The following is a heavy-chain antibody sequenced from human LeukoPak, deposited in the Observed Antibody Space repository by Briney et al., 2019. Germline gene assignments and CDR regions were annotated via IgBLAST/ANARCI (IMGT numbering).Heavy chain of an antibody. CDR2: INHSGST. CDR3: ARFSLLGYCSGGSCQDY. Sequence: SETLSLTCAVYGGSFSGYYWSWIRQPPGKGLEWIGEINHSGSTNYNPSLKSRVTISVDTSKNQLSLKLSSVTAADTAVYYCARFSLLGYCSGGSCQDYWGQGTLVTVSS. V-gene: IGHV4-34*01. D-gene: IGHD2-15*01. J-gene: IGHJ4*02. CDR1: GGSFSGYY.